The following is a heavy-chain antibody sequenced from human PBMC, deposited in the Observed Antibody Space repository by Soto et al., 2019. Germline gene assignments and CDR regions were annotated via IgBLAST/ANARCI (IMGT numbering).Heavy chain of an antibody. D-gene: IGHD2-15*01. J-gene: IGHJ5*02. V-gene: IGHV5-10-1*01. CDR2: IDPGDSYT. CDR1: GYSFTSYW. Sequence: GESLKISCKGSGYSFTSYWISWVRQMPGKGLEWMGRIDPGDSYTNYSPSFQGHVTISADKSISTAYLQWSSLKASDTAMYYCARLTFPTTLLRYCSGGSCYGWFDPWGQGTLVTVSS. CDR3: ARLTFPTTLLRYCSGGSCYGWFDP.